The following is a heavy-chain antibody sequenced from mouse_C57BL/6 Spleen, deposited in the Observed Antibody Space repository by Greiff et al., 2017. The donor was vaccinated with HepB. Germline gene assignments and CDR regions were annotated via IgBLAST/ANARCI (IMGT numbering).Heavy chain of an antibody. J-gene: IGHJ3*01. CDR2: IRSKSNNYAT. CDR3: VRQDYYGGFAY. V-gene: IGHV10-1*01. D-gene: IGHD1-1*01. Sequence: EVKLVESGGGLVQPKGSLKLSCAASGFSFNTYAMNWVRQAPGKGLEWVARIRSKSNNYATYYADSVKDRFTISRDDSESMLYLQMNNLKTEDTAMYYCVRQDYYGGFAYWGQGTLVTVSA. CDR1: GFSFNTYA.